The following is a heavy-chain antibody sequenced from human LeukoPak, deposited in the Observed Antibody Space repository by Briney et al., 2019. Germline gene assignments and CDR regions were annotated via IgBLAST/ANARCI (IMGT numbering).Heavy chain of an antibody. D-gene: IGHD1-26*01. CDR1: GGTFSSYA. V-gene: IGHV1-69*13. J-gene: IGHJ3*02. Sequence: ASVKVSCKASGGTFSSYAISWVRQAPGQGLEWMGGIIPIFGTANYAQKFQGRVTITADESTSTAYMELSSLRSEDTAVYYCARPKSPLKWGAFDIWGQGTMVTVSS. CDR3: ARPKSPLKWGAFDI. CDR2: IIPIFGTA.